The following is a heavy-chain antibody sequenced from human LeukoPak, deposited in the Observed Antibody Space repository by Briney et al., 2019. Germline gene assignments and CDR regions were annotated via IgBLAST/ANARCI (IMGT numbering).Heavy chain of an antibody. J-gene: IGHJ3*01. CDR1: GFTFSSYG. V-gene: IGHV3-23*01. Sequence: GGSLRLSCAASGFTFSSYGMSWVRQAPGKGLEWVSAISGSGGSAYYADSVKGRFTISRDNSKNTLYLQMNSLRAEDTAVYYCASWAGTATGFSGPFDYWGQGTMVTASS. CDR2: ISGSGGSA. D-gene: IGHD6-13*01. CDR3: ASWAGTATGFSGPFDY.